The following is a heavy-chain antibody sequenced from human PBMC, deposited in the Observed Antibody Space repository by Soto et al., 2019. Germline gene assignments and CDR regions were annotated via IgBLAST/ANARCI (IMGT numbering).Heavy chain of an antibody. J-gene: IGHJ4*02. D-gene: IGHD1-1*01. V-gene: IGHV5-51*01. CDR2: MLAADSAT. Sequence: GESLKISCTTSGYTYTNYLIAWVRQVPGKGLEWVGSMLAADSATRYGPSFQGQVSISADKSINTAYLQWASLKASDTATYFCARQDDATWPFDYWGQGTLVTVSS. CDR3: ARQDDATWPFDY. CDR1: GYTYTNYL.